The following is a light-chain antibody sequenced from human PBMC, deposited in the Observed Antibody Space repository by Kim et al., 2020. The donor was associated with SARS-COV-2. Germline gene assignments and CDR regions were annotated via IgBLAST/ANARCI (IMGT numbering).Light chain of an antibody. V-gene: IGLV2-14*04. J-gene: IGLJ2*01. CDR2: DVS. Sequence: PGQSITISGAGTSSDVGCYNYVSWYQQHPGKAPKLMIYDVSKRPSGVSNRFSGSKSGNTASLTISGLQAEDEADYYCSSYTSSSVVFGGGTQLTVL. CDR1: SSDVGCYNY. CDR3: SSYTSSSVV.